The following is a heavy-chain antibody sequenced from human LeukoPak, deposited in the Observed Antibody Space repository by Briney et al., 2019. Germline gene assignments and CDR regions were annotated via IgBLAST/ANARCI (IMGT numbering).Heavy chain of an antibody. V-gene: IGHV3-21*01. D-gene: IGHD2-21*02. CDR1: GFTFSSYS. CDR2: ISSSSSYI. CDR3: ARTPTPYCGGDCYDFDY. J-gene: IGHJ4*02. Sequence: GGSLRLSCAASGFTFSSYSMNWVRQAPGKGLEWVSSISSSSSYIYYADSVKGRFTISRDNAKNSLYLQMNSLRAEDTAVYYRARTPTPYCGGDCYDFDYWGQGTLVTVSS.